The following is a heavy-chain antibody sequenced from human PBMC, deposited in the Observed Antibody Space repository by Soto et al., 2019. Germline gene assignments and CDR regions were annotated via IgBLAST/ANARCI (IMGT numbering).Heavy chain of an antibody. D-gene: IGHD2-15*01. V-gene: IGHV4-39*01. J-gene: IGHJ6*03. CDR3: ARQGYCSGGSCYHLNYYYYYYMDV. Sequence: PSETLSLTCTVSGGSTSSSSYYWCWIRQPPGKGLEWIGSIYYSGSTYYNPSLKSRATISVDTSKNQFSLKLSSVTAADTAVYYCARQGYCSGGSCYHLNYYYYYYMDVWGKGTTVTVSS. CDR1: GGSTSSSSYY. CDR2: IYYSGST.